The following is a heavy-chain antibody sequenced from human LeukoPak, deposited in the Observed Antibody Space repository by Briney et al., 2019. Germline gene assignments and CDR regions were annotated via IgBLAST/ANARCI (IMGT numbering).Heavy chain of an antibody. CDR3: ASSSLGYYYDSSGYRAPHWFDP. V-gene: IGHV4-31*03. Sequence: PSETLSLTCTVSGGSISSGGYYWSWIRQHPGKGLEWIGYIYYSGSTYYNPSLKSRVTISGDTSKNQFSLKLSSVTAADTAVYYCASSSLGYYYDSSGYRAPHWFDPWGQGTLVTVSS. CDR2: IYYSGST. CDR1: GGSISSGGYY. J-gene: IGHJ5*02. D-gene: IGHD3-22*01.